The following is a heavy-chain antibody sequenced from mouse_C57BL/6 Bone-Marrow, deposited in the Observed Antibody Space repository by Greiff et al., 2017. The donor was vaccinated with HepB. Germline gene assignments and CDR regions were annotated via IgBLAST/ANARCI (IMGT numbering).Heavy chain of an antibody. D-gene: IGHD2-5*01. CDR2: IDPSDSNT. CDR1: GYTFTSYW. V-gene: IGHV1-69*01. Sequence: QVQLQQPGAELVMPGASVKLSCKASGYTFTSYWMHWVKQRPGQGLEWIGEIDPSDSNTNYNQKFKGKSTLTVDKSSSTAYMQLSSLTSEDSAVCSCSRGYYSNDVCAMDYWGQGTSVTVSS. CDR3: SRGYYSNDVCAMDY. J-gene: IGHJ4*01.